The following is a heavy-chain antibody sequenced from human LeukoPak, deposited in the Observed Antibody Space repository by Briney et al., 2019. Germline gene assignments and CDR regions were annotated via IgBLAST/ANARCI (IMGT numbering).Heavy chain of an antibody. J-gene: IGHJ4*02. CDR3: ARTVTRASYFDY. D-gene: IGHD4-17*01. Sequence: GGSLTRSCAASGFTVSSNYMSWVRQAPGKGLEWVSVIYSGGSTYYADSVKGRFTISRDNSKNTLYLQMNSLRAEDTAVYYCARTVTRASYFDYWGQGTLVTVSS. V-gene: IGHV3-66*02. CDR2: IYSGGST. CDR1: GFTVSSNY.